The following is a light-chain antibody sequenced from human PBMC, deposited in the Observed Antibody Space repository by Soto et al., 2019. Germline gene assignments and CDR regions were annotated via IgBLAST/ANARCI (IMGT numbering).Light chain of an antibody. CDR1: SSDVGGYNY. CDR3: SSYASSNTLVV. CDR2: DVR. Sequence: QSVLTQPASVSGSPGQSISISCTGASSDVGGYNYVSWYQQHPGKAPKLMIYDVRNRPSGVSNRFSGSKSGNTASLTSSGLQADDDADYYCSSYASSNTLVVFGGGTKLTVL. J-gene: IGLJ2*01. V-gene: IGLV2-14*03.